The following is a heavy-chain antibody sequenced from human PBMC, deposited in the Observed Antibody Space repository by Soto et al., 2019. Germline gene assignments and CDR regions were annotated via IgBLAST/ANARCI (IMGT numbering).Heavy chain of an antibody. CDR1: GGTFSSYA. CDR2: IIPIFGTA. V-gene: IGHV1-69*13. CDR3: AKDLSTSDPFSITMVRGRPMDV. D-gene: IGHD3-10*01. Sequence: SVKVSCKASGGTFSSYAIGWVRQAPGQGLGWMGGIIPIFGTANYAQKFQGRVTITADESTSTAYMELNSLRAEDTAVYYCAKDLSTSDPFSITMVRGRPMDVWGKGTTVTVSS. J-gene: IGHJ6*04.